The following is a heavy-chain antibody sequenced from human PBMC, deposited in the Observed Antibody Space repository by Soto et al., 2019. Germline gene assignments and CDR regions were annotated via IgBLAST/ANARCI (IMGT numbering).Heavy chain of an antibody. CDR2: IKTDGTGT. V-gene: IGHV3-74*01. CDR3: ARSYGSGSYYWDDY. D-gene: IGHD3-10*01. Sequence: GGSLRLSCAASGFTFSNNWMHWVRQAPGKGLVWVSRIKTDGTGTTYADSVKGRFTISRDNAKNTLYLQMNSLRAEDTAVYYCARSYGSGSYYWDDYWGQGTLVTVSS. J-gene: IGHJ4*02. CDR1: GFTFSNNW.